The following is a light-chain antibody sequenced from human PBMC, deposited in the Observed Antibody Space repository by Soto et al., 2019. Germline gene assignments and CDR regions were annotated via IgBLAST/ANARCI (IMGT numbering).Light chain of an antibody. V-gene: IGKV1-5*03. CDR1: QTISSW. J-gene: IGKJ1*01. CDR3: QQYNSYPWT. Sequence: DIHMPQSPSTLSASVADRVTITSRASQTISSWLAWYQQKPGKAPKLLIYKASSLESGVPSRFSGSGSGTEFTLTISSLQPDDFATYYCQQYNSYPWTFGQGTKVDIK. CDR2: KAS.